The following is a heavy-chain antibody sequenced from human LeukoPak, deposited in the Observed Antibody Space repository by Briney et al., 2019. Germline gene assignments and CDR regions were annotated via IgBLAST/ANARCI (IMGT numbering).Heavy chain of an antibody. J-gene: IGHJ4*02. V-gene: IGHV3-23*01. D-gene: IGHD5/OR15-5a*01. CDR2: ISGNGAST. Sequence: PGGSLRLSCAASGFTFSTPAMSWVRRAPGKGLEWVSTISGNGASTFYADSVKGRFTISRDNSKNTLSLHMSSLRAEDTATYYCAREVYTRTTYLPFDYWGQGTLVTVSS. CDR1: GFTFSTPA. CDR3: AREVYTRTTYLPFDY.